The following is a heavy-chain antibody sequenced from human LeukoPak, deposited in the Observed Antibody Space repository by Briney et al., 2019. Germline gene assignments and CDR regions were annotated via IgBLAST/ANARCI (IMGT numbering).Heavy chain of an antibody. V-gene: IGHV7-4-1*02. CDR3: ARRSKVLMVYAPHTGGFDY. CDR1: GYTFTNYA. J-gene: IGHJ4*02. CDR2: INTNTGNP. D-gene: IGHD2-8*01. Sequence: ASVKVSCKASGYTFTNYAMNWVRQAPGQGLEWMGWINTNTGNPTYAQGFTGRFVFSLDTSVSTAYLQISSLKAEDTAVYYCARRSKVLMVYAPHTGGFDYWGQGTLVTVSS.